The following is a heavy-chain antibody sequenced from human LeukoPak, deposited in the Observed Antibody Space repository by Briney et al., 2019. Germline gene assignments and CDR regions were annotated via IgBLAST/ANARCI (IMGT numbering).Heavy chain of an antibody. J-gene: IGHJ5*02. Sequence: SEALSLTCTVSGGSISSYYWSWIRQPPGKGLEWIGYIYYSGSTNYNPSLKSRVTISVDTSKNQFSLKLSSVTAADTAVYYCARNIVRGKTNWFDPWGQGTLVTVSS. D-gene: IGHD2/OR15-2a*01. V-gene: IGHV4-59*01. CDR3: ARNIVRGKTNWFDP. CDR1: GGSISSYY. CDR2: IYYSGST.